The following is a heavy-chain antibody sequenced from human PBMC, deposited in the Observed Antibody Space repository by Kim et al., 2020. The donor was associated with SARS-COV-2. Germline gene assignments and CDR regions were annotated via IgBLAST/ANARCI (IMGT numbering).Heavy chain of an antibody. CDR3: GNGDWSLFDY. J-gene: IGHJ4*02. D-gene: IGHD2-21*02. Sequence: SETLSLTCTVSGGSISSSSYYWGWIRQPPGKGLEWIGSIYYSGSTYYNPSLKSRVTISVDTSKNQFSMKLSSVTAADTAVYYCGNGDWSLFDYWGQGTLVTVSS. V-gene: IGHV4-39*01. CDR1: GGSISSSSYY. CDR2: IYYSGST.